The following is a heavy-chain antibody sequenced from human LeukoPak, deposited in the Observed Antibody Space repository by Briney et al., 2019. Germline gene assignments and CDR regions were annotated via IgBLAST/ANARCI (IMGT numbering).Heavy chain of an antibody. CDR1: RFTFSRYW. V-gene: IGHV3-7*05. D-gene: IGHD6-13*01. CDR3: ARLFSSRLRTLDY. CDR2: IKQDGSVK. Sequence: GGSLRLSRAHSRFTFSRYWMSWVRPALGEGLESVANIKQDGSVKNYVDSVKGRFTISRDNANNSLYLQMNSLRAEDTAVYYCARLFSSRLRTLDYWGEGTLVTVSS. J-gene: IGHJ4*02.